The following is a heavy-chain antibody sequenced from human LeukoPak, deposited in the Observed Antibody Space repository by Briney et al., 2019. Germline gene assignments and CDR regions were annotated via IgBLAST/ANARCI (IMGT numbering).Heavy chain of an antibody. CDR1: GFTFTGYY. Sequence: GASVKVSCKASGFTFTGYYMHWVRQAPGQGLEWMGRINPNSGGTNYAQKFQGRVTMTRDTSISTAYMELSRLRSDDTAVYYCARQIVVEVGWFDPWGQGTLVTVSS. J-gene: IGHJ5*02. CDR2: INPNSGGT. CDR3: ARQIVVEVGWFDP. D-gene: IGHD3-22*01. V-gene: IGHV1-2*06.